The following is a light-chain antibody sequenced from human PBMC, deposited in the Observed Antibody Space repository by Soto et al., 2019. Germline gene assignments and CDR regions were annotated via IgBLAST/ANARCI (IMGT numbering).Light chain of an antibody. CDR3: SSYTGSSTYVV. CDR1: SSDVGGYNY. Sequence: QSALTQPASVSGSPGQSITISCTGTSSDVGGYNYVSWYQQHPGKAPKLMIYDVSNRASGVSNRFSGSKSANTASLTISGLQAEDEADYYCSSYTGSSTYVVFGGGTKVTVL. V-gene: IGLV2-14*01. J-gene: IGLJ2*01. CDR2: DVS.